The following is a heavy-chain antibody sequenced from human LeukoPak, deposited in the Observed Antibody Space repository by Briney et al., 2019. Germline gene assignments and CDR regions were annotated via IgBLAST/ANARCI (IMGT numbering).Heavy chain of an antibody. D-gene: IGHD1-26*01. Sequence: SETLSLTCTVSGGSISSSSSYWGWIRQPPGKGLEWIGEINHSGSTNYNPSLKSRVTISVDTSKNQFSLKLSSVTAADTAVYYCAAGGQGAYFDYWGQGTLVTVSS. CDR1: GGSISSSSSY. V-gene: IGHV4-39*07. CDR2: INHSGST. J-gene: IGHJ4*02. CDR3: AAGGQGAYFDY.